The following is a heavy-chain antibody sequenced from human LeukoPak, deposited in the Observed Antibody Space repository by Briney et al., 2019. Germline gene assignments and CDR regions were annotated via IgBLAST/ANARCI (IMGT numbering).Heavy chain of an antibody. J-gene: IGHJ4*02. CDR1: GFTFSSYS. D-gene: IGHD4-17*01. CDR3: ARDDGQNFDY. CDR2: ISSSSSYI. Sequence: GGSLRLSCAASGFTFSSYSMNWVRQAPGEGLEWVSSISSSSSYIYYADSVKGRFTISRDNAKNSLYLQMNSLRAEDTAVYYCARDDGQNFDYWGQGTLVTVSS. V-gene: IGHV3-21*01.